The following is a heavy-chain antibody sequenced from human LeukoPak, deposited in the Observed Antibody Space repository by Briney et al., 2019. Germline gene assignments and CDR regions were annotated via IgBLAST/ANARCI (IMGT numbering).Heavy chain of an antibody. J-gene: IGHJ6*02. D-gene: IGHD1-1*01. CDR3: ATYTNWVAGDV. CDR2: IKEDGSEK. CDR1: GFTFSESW. Sequence: GGSLRLSCAASGFTFSESWMSWVRQAPGQGLEWVAAIKEDGSEKDYLDSVKGRFTISRDNAKNSLYLQMNSPRAEDTAVYHCATYTNWVAGDVWSQGTTVSVSS. V-gene: IGHV3-7*01.